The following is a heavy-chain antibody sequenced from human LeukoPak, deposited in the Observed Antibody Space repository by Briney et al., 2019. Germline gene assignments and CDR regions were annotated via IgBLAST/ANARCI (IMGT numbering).Heavy chain of an antibody. D-gene: IGHD4-23*01. CDR1: GGTFSSYA. J-gene: IGHJ3*02. V-gene: IGHV1-69*05. CDR2: IIPIFGTA. Sequence: SVKVSCKASGGTFSSYAIGWVRQAPGQGLEWMGRIIPIFGTANYAQKFQGRVTITTDESTSTAYMELSSLRSEDTAVYYCARDRDYGGNSGAFDIWGQGTMVTVSS. CDR3: ARDRDYGGNSGAFDI.